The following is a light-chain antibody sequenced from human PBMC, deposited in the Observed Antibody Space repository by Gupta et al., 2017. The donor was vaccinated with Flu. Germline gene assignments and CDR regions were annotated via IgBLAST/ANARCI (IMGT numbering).Light chain of an antibody. CDR1: EFISSN. J-gene: IGKJ2*01. CDR2: DAS. Sequence: GERATLSCRASEFISSNLDWYQQRPGQAPRRLIFDASTRPTGIPARFSGSGYGTEFTLTISNLQSEDFAVYYCKQYRNWPQTFGQGTRLEIK. V-gene: IGKV3-15*01. CDR3: KQYRNWPQT.